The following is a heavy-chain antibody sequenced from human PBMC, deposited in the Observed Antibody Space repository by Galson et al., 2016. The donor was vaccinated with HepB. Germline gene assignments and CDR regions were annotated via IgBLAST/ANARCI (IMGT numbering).Heavy chain of an antibody. CDR3: AREGSGWPYNYYGMDV. J-gene: IGHJ6*02. V-gene: IGHV1-18*01. D-gene: IGHD2-15*01. Sequence: SVKVSCKASGYNFINYGISWVRQAPGQGLEWMGWISTSNGNTQYAQKFQGRVTMTTDTSTSTVYMDLRSLKSDDTAVYYCAREGSGWPYNYYGMDVRGQGTTVTVSS. CDR1: GYNFINYG. CDR2: ISTSNGNT.